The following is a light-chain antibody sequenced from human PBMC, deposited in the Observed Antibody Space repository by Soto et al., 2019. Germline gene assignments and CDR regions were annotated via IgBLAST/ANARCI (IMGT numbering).Light chain of an antibody. Sequence: DIQMTQSPSSLSASVGDTISITCRSFQTIAKSLNWYQQRPGKAPKLLIFGASNLHNGVPPRFSGLGSGTDFTLTISSLQPEDFATYYCQQSYRTPITFGQGTRLEIK. V-gene: IGKV1-39*01. CDR2: GAS. CDR3: QQSYRTPIT. J-gene: IGKJ5*01. CDR1: QTIAKS.